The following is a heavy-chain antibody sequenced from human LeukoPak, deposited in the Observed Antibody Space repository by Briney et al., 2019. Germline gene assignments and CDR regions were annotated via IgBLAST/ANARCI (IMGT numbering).Heavy chain of an antibody. D-gene: IGHD6-19*01. Sequence: SVKVSCKASGGTFSSYAISWVRQAPGQGLEWMGGIIPILGTANYAQKFQGRVTITADESTSTAYMELSSLRSEDTAVYYCTRAMYSSGPREGYYYYGMDVWGQGTTVTVSS. V-gene: IGHV1-69*13. J-gene: IGHJ6*02. CDR1: GGTFSSYA. CDR2: IIPILGTA. CDR3: TRAMYSSGPREGYYYYGMDV.